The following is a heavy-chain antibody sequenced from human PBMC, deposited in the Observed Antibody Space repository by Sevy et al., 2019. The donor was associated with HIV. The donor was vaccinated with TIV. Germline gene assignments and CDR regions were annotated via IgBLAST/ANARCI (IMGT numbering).Heavy chain of an antibody. CDR1: GGTFSSYG. J-gene: IGHJ4*02. V-gene: IGHV1-69*13. CDR3: ARGGGNGWYYFDY. Sequence: ASVEVSCKASGGTFSSYGISWVRQAPGQGLEWMGGIIPILGTVNYAQKFQGRVTITADDSTKTAYMERSRLGSEYTSVYYCARGGGNGWYYFDYWGQETLVTVSS. CDR2: IIPILGTV. D-gene: IGHD6-19*01.